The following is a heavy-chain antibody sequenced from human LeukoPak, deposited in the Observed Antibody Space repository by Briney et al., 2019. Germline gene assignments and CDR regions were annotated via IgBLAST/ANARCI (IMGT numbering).Heavy chain of an antibody. V-gene: IGHV1-46*01. CDR3: AREGSDSSGSIDH. CDR1: GYTFTNYL. J-gene: IGHJ4*02. CDR2: IIPGGGST. Sequence: ASVKVSCKASGYTFTNYLLHWVRQAPGQGLEWVGRIIPGGGSTNYAQKFRDRVTMTRDTSTSTVYMELSSLRSEDTAVYHCAREGSDSSGSIDHWGQGTLVTVSS. D-gene: IGHD3-22*01.